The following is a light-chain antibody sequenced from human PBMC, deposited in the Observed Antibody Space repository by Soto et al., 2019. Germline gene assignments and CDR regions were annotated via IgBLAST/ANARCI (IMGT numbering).Light chain of an antibody. CDR3: CSYVGSYTVV. V-gene: IGLV2-11*01. J-gene: IGLJ2*01. CDR2: DVS. Sequence: QSALTQPHSVSGSPGQSLTISCTGTSSDVGYYNFVSWYQQHPGKTPKLMIYDVSKRPSGVPDRFSGSKSGNTASLTISGLQAEDEGDYYCCSYVGSYTVVFGGGTKLTVL. CDR1: SSDVGYYNF.